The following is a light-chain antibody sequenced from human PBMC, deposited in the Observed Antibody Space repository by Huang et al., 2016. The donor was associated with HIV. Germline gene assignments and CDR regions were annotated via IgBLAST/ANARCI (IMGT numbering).Light chain of an antibody. CDR1: QSLVHSDGKTY. J-gene: IGKJ4*01. CDR2: KVS. V-gene: IGKV2-30*02. CDR3: MQGTHWPLT. Sequence: DVVMTQSPLSLPVTLGQPASISCRSSQSLVHSDGKTYLNWFQQRPGKSPRRLIYKVSNRDSGVPDRFIVSGSGTDFTLKISRVEAEDVGVYYCMQGTHWPLTFGGGTKVEIK.